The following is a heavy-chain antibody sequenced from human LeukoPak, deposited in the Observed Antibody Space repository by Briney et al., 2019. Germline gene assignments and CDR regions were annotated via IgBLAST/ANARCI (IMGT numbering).Heavy chain of an antibody. D-gene: IGHD5-18*01. V-gene: IGHV3-7*03. CDR2: IKEDGSEK. J-gene: IGHJ4*02. CDR1: GFTFRSYW. CDR3: ARDHNYGSDY. Sequence: PGGSLRLSCAASGFTFRSYWMSWVRQAPGKGLEWVANIKEDGSEKYYVDSVKGRFTNSRDSAKNSLYLQMNSLRVEDTAVYYCARDHNYGSDYWGQGTLVTVSS.